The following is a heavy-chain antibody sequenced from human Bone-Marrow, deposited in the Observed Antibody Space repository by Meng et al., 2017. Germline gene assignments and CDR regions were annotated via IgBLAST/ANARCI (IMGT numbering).Heavy chain of an antibody. V-gene: IGHV4-34*01. Sequence: QLQLQQWGAVLLKPSETLSLTCVVSGGSFSDYYWSWIRQPPGKGLEWIGEINHSGSTNYNPTLESRATISVDTSQNNLSLKLSSVTAADSAVYYCARGPTTMAHDFDYWGQGTLVTVSS. J-gene: IGHJ4*02. CDR3: ARGPTTMAHDFDY. CDR2: INHSGST. D-gene: IGHD4-11*01. CDR1: GGSFSDYY.